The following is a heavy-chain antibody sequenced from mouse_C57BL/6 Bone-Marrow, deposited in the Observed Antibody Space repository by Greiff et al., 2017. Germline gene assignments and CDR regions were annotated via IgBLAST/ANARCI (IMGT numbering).Heavy chain of an antibody. J-gene: IGHJ1*03. CDR2: IYPGGGYT. CDR3: AVWGEGYFDV. Sequence: QVQLQQSGAELVRPGTSVKMSCKASGYTFTNYWIGWAKQRPGHGLEWIGDIYPGGGYTNYNEKFKGKATLTADKSSSTAYMQFSSLTSEDSAIYYWAVWGEGYFDVWGTGTTVTVSS. CDR1: GYTFTNYW. V-gene: IGHV1-63*01.